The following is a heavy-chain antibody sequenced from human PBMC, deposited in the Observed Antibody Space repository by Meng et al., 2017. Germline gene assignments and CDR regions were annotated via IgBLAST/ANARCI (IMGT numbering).Heavy chain of an antibody. Sequence: QVQLQQSGPGLVKPSQTLSLTCAISGDSVSSNRAAWNWIRQSPSRGLEWLGRTYYGSKWSHDYAVSVKSRIIINADTSKNQFSLQLNSVTPGDTAVYYCARGFASVAPGAFDYWGQGALVTVSS. J-gene: IGHJ4*02. CDR2: TYYGSKWSH. V-gene: IGHV6-1*01. D-gene: IGHD2-2*01. CDR3: ARGFASVAPGAFDY. CDR1: GDSVSSNRAA.